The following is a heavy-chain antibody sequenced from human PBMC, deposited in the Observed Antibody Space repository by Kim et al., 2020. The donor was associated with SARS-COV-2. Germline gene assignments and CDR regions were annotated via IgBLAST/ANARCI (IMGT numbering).Heavy chain of an antibody. CDR2: IYYSGST. CDR3: ARSSQQWLVSEFDY. J-gene: IGHJ4*02. CDR1: GGSISSYY. Sequence: SETLSLTCTVSGGSISSYYWSWIRQPPGKGLEWIGYIYYSGSTNYNPSLKSRVTISVDTSKNQFSLKLSSVTAADTAVYYCARSSQQWLVSEFDYWGQGTLVTVSS. D-gene: IGHD6-19*01. V-gene: IGHV4-59*13.